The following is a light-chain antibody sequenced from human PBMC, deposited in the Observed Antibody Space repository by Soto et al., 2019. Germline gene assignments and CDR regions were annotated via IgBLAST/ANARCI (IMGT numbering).Light chain of an antibody. J-gene: IGLJ2*01. Sequence: QSVLTQPASVSGSPGQSITISCTGTSSDVGSYNLVSWYHLHPGEAPKLIIYEGTKRPSGVSNRFSRSKSGNTASLTISGLQADAEADYYGCSYAGSDTLVFGGGTQLTVL. CDR3: CSYAGSDTLV. CDR2: EGT. CDR1: SSDVGSYNL. V-gene: IGLV2-23*01.